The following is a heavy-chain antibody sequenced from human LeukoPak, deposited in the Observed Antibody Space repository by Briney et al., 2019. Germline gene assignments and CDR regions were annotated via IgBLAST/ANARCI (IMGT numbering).Heavy chain of an antibody. Sequence: GASVKVSCKASGGTFSSYAISWVRQAPGQGLEWMGGIIPIFGTVNYAQKFQGRVTITTDESTSTAYMELSSLRSEDTAVYYCARAGYCSGGSCYNWFDHWGQGTLVTVSS. J-gene: IGHJ5*02. CDR1: GGTFSSYA. CDR2: IIPIFGTV. CDR3: ARAGYCSGGSCYNWFDH. D-gene: IGHD2-15*01. V-gene: IGHV1-69*05.